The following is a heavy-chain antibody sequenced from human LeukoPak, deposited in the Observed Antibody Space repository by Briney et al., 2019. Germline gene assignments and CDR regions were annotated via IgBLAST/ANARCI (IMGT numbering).Heavy chain of an antibody. D-gene: IGHD4-17*01. J-gene: IGHJ5*02. CDR3: ARNAYGETNWFDP. V-gene: IGHV4-28*01. CDR1: GYSISSSNW. Sequence: SDTLSLTCAVPGYSISSSNWWGWIRQPPGKGLEWIGYIYYSGSTYYNPSLKSRVTMSVDTSKNQFSLKLSSVTAVDTAVYYCARNAYGETNWFDPWGQGTLVTVSS. CDR2: IYYSGST.